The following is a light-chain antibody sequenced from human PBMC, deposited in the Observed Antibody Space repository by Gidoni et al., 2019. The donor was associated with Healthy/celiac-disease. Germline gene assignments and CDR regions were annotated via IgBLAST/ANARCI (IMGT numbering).Light chain of an antibody. CDR2: DTS. CDR3: LLSYSGARGPVV. CDR1: TGAVTSGHY. Sequence: QAVVTPEPSLTLSPGGTVTLTCGSSTGAVTSGHYPYWFQQKPGQAPRTLIYDTSNKHSWTPARFSGSLLGGKAALTLSGAQPEDEAEYYCLLSYSGARGPVVFGGGTKLTVL. V-gene: IGLV7-46*01. J-gene: IGLJ2*01.